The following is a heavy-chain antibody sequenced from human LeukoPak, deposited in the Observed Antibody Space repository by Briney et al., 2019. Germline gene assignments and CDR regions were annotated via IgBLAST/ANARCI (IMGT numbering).Heavy chain of an antibody. CDR1: GFTFSSYS. CDR2: ISSSSSYI. V-gene: IGHV3-21*01. J-gene: IGHJ4*02. Sequence: GGSLRLSCAAPGFTFSSYSMNWVRQAPGKGLEWVSSISSSSSYIYYADSVKGRFTISRDNAKNSPYLQMNSLRAEDTAVYYCARDSSWYVFVSYWGQGTLVTVSS. D-gene: IGHD6-13*01. CDR3: ARDSSWYVFVSY.